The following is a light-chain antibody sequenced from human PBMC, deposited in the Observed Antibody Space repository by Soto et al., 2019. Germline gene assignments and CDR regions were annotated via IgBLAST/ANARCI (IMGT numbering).Light chain of an antibody. V-gene: IGLV2-14*01. Sequence: QSALTQPASVSGSPGHSITISCTGTSSDVGGYNYVSWYQQHPGKAPKFMIYEVSNRPSGVSNRFSGSKSGNTASLTISGLQAEDEADYYCSSYTSSRTYVVFGGGTKVTVL. CDR3: SSYTSSRTYVV. J-gene: IGLJ2*01. CDR2: EVS. CDR1: SSDVGGYNY.